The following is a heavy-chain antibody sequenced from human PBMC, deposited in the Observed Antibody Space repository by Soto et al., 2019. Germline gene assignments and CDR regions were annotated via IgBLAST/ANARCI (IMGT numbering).Heavy chain of an antibody. Sequence: QVHLVQSGAEVKKPGDSVKVSCEASGYIFTDYFMHWVRQATGQGIEWMGIINPRSGNTDYSQKFKGRVTMTSDATRRTEYVELSSLRSDDKAVYYCSRDSRDIQATGDALDMWGHGTLVTV. CDR2: INPRSGNT. J-gene: IGHJ3*02. CDR1: GYIFTDYF. D-gene: IGHD5-12*01. V-gene: IGHV1-46*01. CDR3: SRDSRDIQATGDALDM.